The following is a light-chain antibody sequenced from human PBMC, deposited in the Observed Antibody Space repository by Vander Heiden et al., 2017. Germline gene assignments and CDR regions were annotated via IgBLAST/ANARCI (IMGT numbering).Light chain of an antibody. CDR3: QQRQYWPPVT. CDR1: RTINSF. V-gene: IGKV3-11*01. Sequence: ETALTQSPATLSLSPGARATLSCTASRTINSFLAWYQQKPGQAPRLVIYGASNRATGIPARFSGSGSGTDFTRTISSLEPEDFAVYYCQQRQYWPPVTFGQGTRLGIK. J-gene: IGKJ5*01. CDR2: GAS.